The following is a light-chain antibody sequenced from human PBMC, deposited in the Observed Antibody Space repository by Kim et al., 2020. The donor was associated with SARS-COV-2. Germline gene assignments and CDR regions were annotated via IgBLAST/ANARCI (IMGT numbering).Light chain of an antibody. J-gene: IGKJ4*01. CDR2: ASS. Sequence: EIVLAQSPGTLSLSLGESATLSCTASPSVSPSYFAWYQQKLGQPPRLLIYASSKRATGIPDRFSGSAGSGSETDFTLTISRLEPEDFAMYYCQQYGISVTFGGGTKVDIK. CDR3: QQYGISVT. CDR1: PSVSPSY. V-gene: IGKV3-20*01.